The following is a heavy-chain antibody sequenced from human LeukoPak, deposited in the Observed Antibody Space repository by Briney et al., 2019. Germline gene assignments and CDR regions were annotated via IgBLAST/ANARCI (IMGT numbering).Heavy chain of an antibody. CDR2: IYYSGST. D-gene: IGHD6-13*01. CDR1: GGSISSSSYY. Sequence: SETLSLTCTVSGGSISSSSYYWGWIRQPPGKGLEWIGSIYYSGSTYYNPSLKSRVTVSVDTSKNQFSLKLSSVTAADTAVYYCARHSAHSSTNDAFDMWGQGTLVIVSS. J-gene: IGHJ3*02. V-gene: IGHV4-39*07. CDR3: ARHSAHSSTNDAFDM.